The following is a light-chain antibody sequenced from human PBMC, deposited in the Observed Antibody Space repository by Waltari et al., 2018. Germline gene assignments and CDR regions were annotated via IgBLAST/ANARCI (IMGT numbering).Light chain of an antibody. CDR3: QVWDTTNDHVV. CDR1: NIGRKS. V-gene: IGLV3-21*02. Sequence: SYVLTQSPSVSVAPGQTASITCGGNNIGRKSGHWYQQKPGQAPVVVVYDDGVRPSGIPDRFFGYNSENTATLTISMVEAGDEADYYCQVWDTTNDHVVFGGGTKMTVL. CDR2: DDG. J-gene: IGLJ2*01.